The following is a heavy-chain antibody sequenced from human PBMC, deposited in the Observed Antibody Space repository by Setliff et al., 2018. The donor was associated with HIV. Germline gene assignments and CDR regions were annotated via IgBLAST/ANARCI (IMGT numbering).Heavy chain of an antibody. CDR1: GGSISSSSSY. Sequence: SETLSLTCTVSGGSISSSSSYWGWIRQPPGKGLEWIGSIYYSGSTFQNPSLKSRVTISLDKSKNQFSLKLNSVTAADTAVYYCASGFYYDSSGYWPFDYWVQGTLVTVSS. CDR3: ASGFYYDSSGYWPFDY. J-gene: IGHJ4*02. V-gene: IGHV4-39*01. CDR2: IYYSGST. D-gene: IGHD3-22*01.